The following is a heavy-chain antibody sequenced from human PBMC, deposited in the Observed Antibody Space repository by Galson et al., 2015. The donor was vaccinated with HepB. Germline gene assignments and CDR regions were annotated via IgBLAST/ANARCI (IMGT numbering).Heavy chain of an antibody. CDR3: AKDGGLAYYYYGMDV. Sequence: SLRLSCAASGFTFSSYAMSWVRQAPGKGLESVSALSGSGGSTYYADSVKGRFTISRDNSKNTLYLQMNSLRAEDTAVYYCAKDGGLAYYYYGMDVWGQGTTVTVSS. J-gene: IGHJ6*02. CDR2: LSGSGGST. CDR1: GFTFSSYA. V-gene: IGHV3-23*01. D-gene: IGHD6-6*01.